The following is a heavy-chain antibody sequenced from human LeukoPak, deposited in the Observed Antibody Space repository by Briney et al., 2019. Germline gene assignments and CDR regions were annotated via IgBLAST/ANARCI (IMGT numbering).Heavy chain of an antibody. V-gene: IGHV3-21*01. CDR3: ARVDYSIGWFDL. CDR1: GFTFSSYS. Sequence: GGSLRLSCAASGFTFSSYSMNWVRQAPGKGLEWVSSISSSSSYIYYADSVKGRFTISRDNAKNSLYLQMNSLRAEDTAVYYCARVDYSIGWFDLWGQGTLVTVSS. CDR2: ISSSSSYI. J-gene: IGHJ5*02. D-gene: IGHD4-11*01.